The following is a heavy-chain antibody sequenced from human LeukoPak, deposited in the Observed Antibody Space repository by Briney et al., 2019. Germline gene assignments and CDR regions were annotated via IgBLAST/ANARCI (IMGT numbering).Heavy chain of an antibody. CDR3: ARGEYYYGSGSYFALDY. CDR1: GYTFTSYG. J-gene: IGHJ4*02. D-gene: IGHD3-10*01. Sequence: GASVKVSCKASGYTFTSYGISWVRQAPGQGLEWMGWISAYNGNTNYAQKLQGRVTMTTDTSTSTAYMELRSLRSDDTAVYYCARGEYYYGSGSYFALDYWGQGTLVTVSS. V-gene: IGHV1-18*01. CDR2: ISAYNGNT.